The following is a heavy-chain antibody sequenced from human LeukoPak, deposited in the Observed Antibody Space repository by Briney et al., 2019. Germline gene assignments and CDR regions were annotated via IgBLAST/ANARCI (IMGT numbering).Heavy chain of an antibody. J-gene: IGHJ4*02. CDR3: AKDPKLRYFDWLLDY. CDR1: GFTFSSYG. Sequence: PGGSLRLSCAASGFTFSSYGMHWVRQAPGKGLEWVAVISYDGSNKYYADSVRGRFTISRDNSKNTLYLQMNSLRAEDTAVYYCAKDPKLRYFDWLLDYWGQGTLVTVSS. D-gene: IGHD3-9*01. V-gene: IGHV3-30*18. CDR2: ISYDGSNK.